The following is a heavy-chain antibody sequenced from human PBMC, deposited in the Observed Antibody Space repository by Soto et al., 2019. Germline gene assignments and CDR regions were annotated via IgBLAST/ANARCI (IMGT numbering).Heavy chain of an antibody. V-gene: IGHV3-23*01. J-gene: IGHJ3*01. Sequence: DVHLLESGGGLVQPGGSLRLSCAASGFPFSIYVMTWVRQAPGKGLEWVSAVSGSGTTTYYADSVKGRFSISRDNSKNTLYLQMKNLRVDDTAVYYCAKVAGTARNAFDVWGHGTMVTVSS. D-gene: IGHD6-6*01. CDR2: VSGSGTTT. CDR3: AKVAGTARNAFDV. CDR1: GFPFSIYV.